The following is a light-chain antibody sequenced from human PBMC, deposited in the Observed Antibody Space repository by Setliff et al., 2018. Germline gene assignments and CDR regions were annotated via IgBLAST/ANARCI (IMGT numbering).Light chain of an antibody. CDR3: SSYTTSSICV. Sequence: QSALAQPASVSGSPGQSITISCTGASSDIGDSNYVSWYQQHPGKAPKLIIYDVSDRPSGVSHRFSGSKSGNTASLTISGLLAEDEADYYCSSYTTSSICVFGTGTKVTVL. J-gene: IGLJ1*01. V-gene: IGLV2-14*01. CDR1: SSDIGDSNY. CDR2: DVS.